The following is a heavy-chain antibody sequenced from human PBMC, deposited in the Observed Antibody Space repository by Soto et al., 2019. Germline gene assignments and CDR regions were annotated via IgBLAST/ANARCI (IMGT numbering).Heavy chain of an antibody. CDR1: DGCSSRGGQY. J-gene: IGHJ4*02. V-gene: IGHV4-31*03. CDR3: AREPLT. Sequence: FQTQSVTCSVADGCSSRGGQYWSWIRQHPGKGLEWIGYIYYSGSTYYNPSLKSRVTISVDTSKNQFSLKLSSVTAADTAVYYCAREPLTWGQGTLVTVSS. CDR2: IYYSGST.